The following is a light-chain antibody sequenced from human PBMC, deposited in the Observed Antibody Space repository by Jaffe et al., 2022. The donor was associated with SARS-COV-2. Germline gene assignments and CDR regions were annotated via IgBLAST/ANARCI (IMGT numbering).Light chain of an antibody. CDR3: QQGYSTPPT. CDR1: QSINRY. CDR2: AAF. J-gene: IGKJ4*01. V-gene: IGKV1-39*01. Sequence: DIQMTQSPSSLSASVGDRVTITCRASQSINRYLNWYQQKPGKAPKLLIYAAFSLQSGVPSRFSGSASGTDFTLTVSSLQPEDFATYYCQQGYSTPPTFGGGTRVEIK.